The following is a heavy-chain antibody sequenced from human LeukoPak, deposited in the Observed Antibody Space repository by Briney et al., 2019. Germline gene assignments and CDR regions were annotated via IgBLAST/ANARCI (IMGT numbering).Heavy chain of an antibody. Sequence: ASVKVSCKASGYTFTGYYMHWVRQAPGQGLEWMGIINPSGGSTSYAQKFQGRVTMTRDTSISTAYMELSRLRSDDTAVYYCARVYYGAAAGTIDYWGQGTLVTVSS. J-gene: IGHJ4*02. CDR1: GYTFTGYY. V-gene: IGHV1-46*01. CDR3: ARVYYGAAAGTIDY. D-gene: IGHD6-13*01. CDR2: INPSGGST.